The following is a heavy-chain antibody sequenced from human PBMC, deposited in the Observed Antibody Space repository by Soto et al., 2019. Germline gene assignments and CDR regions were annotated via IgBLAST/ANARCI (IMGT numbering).Heavy chain of an antibody. CDR2: IFHSGST. V-gene: IGHV4-30-4*01. CDR1: GGSISSGDYY. CDR3: ARDQGNTNWYFDL. J-gene: IGHJ2*01. D-gene: IGHD2-2*01. Sequence: PSETLSLTCTVSGGSISSGDYYWSWIRQPPGKGLEWIGYIFHSGSTYYNPSLKSRVTISVDTSKNQFSLNLSSVTAADTAVYYCARDQGNTNWYFDLWGRGTLVTVSS.